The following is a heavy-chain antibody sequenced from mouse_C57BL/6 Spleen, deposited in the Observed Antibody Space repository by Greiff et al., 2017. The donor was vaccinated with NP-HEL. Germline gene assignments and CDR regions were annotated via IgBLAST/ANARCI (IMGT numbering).Heavy chain of an antibody. Sequence: VQLVESGAELAKPGASVKLSCKASGYTFTSYWMHWVKQRPGQGLEWIGYINPSSGYTKYNQKFKDKATLTADKSSSTAYMQLSSLTYEDSAVYYCARPSYGSSPNWTFGYWGQGTTLTVSS. V-gene: IGHV1-7*01. CDR3: ARPSYGSSPNWTFGY. J-gene: IGHJ2*01. CDR2: INPSSGYT. CDR1: GYTFTSYW. D-gene: IGHD1-1*01.